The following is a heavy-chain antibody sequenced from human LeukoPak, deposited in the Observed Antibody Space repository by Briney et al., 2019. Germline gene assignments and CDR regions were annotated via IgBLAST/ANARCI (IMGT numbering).Heavy chain of an antibody. V-gene: IGHV4-30-2*01. CDR2: IYHCGST. CDR3: GRAGRWGGYDIYY. CDR1: GGPIRRGGYS. J-gene: IGHJ4*02. D-gene: IGHD5-12*01. Sequence: KTSQTLTLICAVSGGPIRRGGYSWSWIRQPPGKGLVWIGYIYHCGSTYYNPSLKSRLTISVDRSKNQFYLKLSSVTGAVTVVYYCGRAGRWGGYDIYYWGQGTLVNGSS.